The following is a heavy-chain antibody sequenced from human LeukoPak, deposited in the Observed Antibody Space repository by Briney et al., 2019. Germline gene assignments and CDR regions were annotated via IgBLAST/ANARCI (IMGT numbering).Heavy chain of an antibody. CDR3: AKPVNYGGNVRSSHYFDD. D-gene: IGHD4-23*01. J-gene: IGHJ4*02. CDR2: ISGSGGST. CDR1: GFPLSSYA. V-gene: IGHV3-23*01. Sequence: GGSLRHSCAGSGFPLSSYAMSWVRQAPGKGLEWVSAISGSGGSTYYADSVKGRFTISRDNSKNTLYLQMNSLRAEDTAVYYCAKPVNYGGNVRSSHYFDDWGPVTLVTVSS.